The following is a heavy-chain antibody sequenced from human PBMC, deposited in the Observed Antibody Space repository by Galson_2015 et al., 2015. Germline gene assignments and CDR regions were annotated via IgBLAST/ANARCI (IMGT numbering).Heavy chain of an antibody. CDR1: GFTFTSYA. V-gene: IGHV3-23*01. CDR2: VTGSGGST. Sequence: SLRLSCAASGFTFTSYAMSWVRQAPGKGLEWVSVVTGSGGSTYYADSVKGRFTISRDNSKNTLYLQMNSLRAEDTAEYYCAKTDRLWGHDYWGQGTLVVVSS. D-gene: IGHD2-21*01. CDR3: AKTDRLWGHDY. J-gene: IGHJ4*02.